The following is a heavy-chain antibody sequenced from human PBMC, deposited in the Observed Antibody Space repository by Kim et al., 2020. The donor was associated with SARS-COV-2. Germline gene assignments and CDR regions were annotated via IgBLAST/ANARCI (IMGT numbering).Heavy chain of an antibody. CDR2: IYYSGST. J-gene: IGHJ4*02. Sequence: SETLSLTCTVSGGSISSYYWSWIRQPPGKGLEWIGYIYYSGSTNYNPSLKSRVTISVDTSKNQFSLKLSSVTAADTAVYYCARDSGYVLFDYWGQGTLVTVSS. D-gene: IGHD5-12*01. CDR3: ARDSGYVLFDY. CDR1: GGSISSYY. V-gene: IGHV4-59*01.